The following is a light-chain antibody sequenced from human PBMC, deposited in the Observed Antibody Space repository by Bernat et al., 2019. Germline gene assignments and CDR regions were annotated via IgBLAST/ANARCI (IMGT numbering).Light chain of an antibody. J-gene: IGKJ1*01. CDR2: DAS. Sequence: EIVLTQSPVTLSLSPGERATLSCRASQSVSSYLAWYQQKPGQAPRLLIYDASNRATGIPARFSGSGSGTDFTLTFSSLEPEDFAVYYCQQRSNWPPWTFGQGTKVEIK. CDR3: QQRSNWPPWT. CDR1: QSVSSY. V-gene: IGKV3-11*01.